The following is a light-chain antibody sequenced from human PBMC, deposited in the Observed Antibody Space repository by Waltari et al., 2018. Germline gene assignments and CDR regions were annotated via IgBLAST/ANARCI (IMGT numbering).Light chain of an antibody. Sequence: QSVLPQPPSASGTPGQRVTISCSGNSSNVGSIYVYWYKQLPGTAPKLPIYRDNQRPSGVPDRCAGSKSGTSASLAISGLRSEDEADYYCAAWDHNLGNYVFGTGTKVTVL. CDR3: AAWDHNLGNYV. J-gene: IGLJ1*01. CDR1: SSNVGSIY. CDR2: RDN. V-gene: IGLV1-47*01.